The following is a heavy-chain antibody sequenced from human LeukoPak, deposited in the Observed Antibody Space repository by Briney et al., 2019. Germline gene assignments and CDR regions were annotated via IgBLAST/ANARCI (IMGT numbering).Heavy chain of an antibody. CDR2: IYPGDSDT. D-gene: IGHD3-10*01. CDR3: ARHPNFYGSGRYFDY. J-gene: IGHJ4*02. V-gene: IGHV5-51*01. CDR1: GYSFTTHW. Sequence: GGSLKISCKGSGYSFTTHWIGWVRQMPGKGLEWMGIIYPGDSDTRYSPSFQGQVTISADRSISTAYLQWSSLKASDTAMYYCARHPNFYGSGRYFDYWGQGTLVTVSS.